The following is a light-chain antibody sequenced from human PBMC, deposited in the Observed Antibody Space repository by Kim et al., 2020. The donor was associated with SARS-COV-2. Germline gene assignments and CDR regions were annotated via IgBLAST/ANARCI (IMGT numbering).Light chain of an antibody. CDR2: NNN. Sequence: GQRVTISCSGSSSNIGSNAVNWYQHLPGTAPKLLIYNNNQRPSGVPDRFSGSKSGTSASLAISGLQSEDEADYYCASWDDSLTVLFGTGTKVTVL. V-gene: IGLV1-44*01. CDR3: ASWDDSLTVL. CDR1: SSNIGSNA. J-gene: IGLJ1*01.